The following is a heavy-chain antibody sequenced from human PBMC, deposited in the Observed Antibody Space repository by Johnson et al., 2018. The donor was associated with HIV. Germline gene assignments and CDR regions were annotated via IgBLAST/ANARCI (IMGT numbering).Heavy chain of an antibody. CDR3: AKLMNAGNDAFDI. CDR2: ISYDGSNK. J-gene: IGHJ3*02. V-gene: IGHV3-30*18. Sequence: QVQLVESGGGVVQPGRSLRLSCAASGFTFSSYGMHWVRQAPGKGLEWVAVISYDGSNKYYADSVKGRFTISRDNSKNTLYLQMNSLRAEDTAVYYCAKLMNAGNDAFDIWGQGTMVTVSS. CDR1: GFTFSSYG.